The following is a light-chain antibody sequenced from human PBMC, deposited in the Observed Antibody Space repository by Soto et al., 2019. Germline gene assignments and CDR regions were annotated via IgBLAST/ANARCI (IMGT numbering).Light chain of an antibody. CDR3: QSYDSSLSGWV. Sequence: QSVLTQPPSVSGAPGQRVTNSCTESSSNIGAGYDVHWYQQLPGTAPKLLIYGNSNRPSGVPDRFSGSKSGTSASLAITGLQAEDEADYYCQSYDSSLSGWVFGGGTQLTVL. V-gene: IGLV1-40*01. CDR2: GNS. J-gene: IGLJ7*01. CDR1: SSNIGAGYD.